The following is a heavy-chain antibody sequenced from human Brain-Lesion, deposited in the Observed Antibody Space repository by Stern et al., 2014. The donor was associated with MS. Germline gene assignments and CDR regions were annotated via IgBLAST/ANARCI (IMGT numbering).Heavy chain of an antibody. V-gene: IGHV4-31*03. CDR3: ARGSREVLLPRFYVDQ. D-gene: IGHD3-3*01. Sequence: VQLVESGPGLVKPSQTLSLTCTVSGGSISSGNYYWSWIRHHPGKGLEWIGSVYHSGSTYYNPPLKSRVTTSVDTSKNQFSLKLTSVTAADTAVYYCARGSREVLLPRFYVDQWGQGALVTVSS. J-gene: IGHJ4*02. CDR2: VYHSGST. CDR1: GGSISSGNYY.